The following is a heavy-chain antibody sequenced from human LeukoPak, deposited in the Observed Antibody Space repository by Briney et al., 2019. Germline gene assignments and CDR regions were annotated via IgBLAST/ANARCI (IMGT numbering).Heavy chain of an antibody. Sequence: PGGSLRLSCAASGFTFSSYWMSWVRQAPGKGLEWVANIKQDGSEKYYVDSVKGRFTISRDNAKNSLYLQMNSLRAEDTAVYYCARAPGYCTNGVCYTPFDYWGQGTLVTVSS. J-gene: IGHJ4*02. CDR3: ARAPGYCTNGVCYTPFDY. V-gene: IGHV3-7*01. CDR1: GFTFSSYW. D-gene: IGHD2-8*01. CDR2: IKQDGSEK.